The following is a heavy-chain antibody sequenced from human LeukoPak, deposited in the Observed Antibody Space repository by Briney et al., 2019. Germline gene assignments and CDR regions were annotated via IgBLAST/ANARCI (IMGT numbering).Heavy chain of an antibody. CDR3: ARLRNDAFDI. CDR2: IIPTFGTA. J-gene: IGHJ3*02. V-gene: IGHV1-69*06. D-gene: IGHD5-12*01. CDR1: GGTFSSYA. Sequence: SVKVSCKASGGTFSSYAISWVRQAPGQGLEWMGGIIPTFGTANYTQKFQGRVTITADKSTSTAYMELSSLRSEDTAVYYCARLRNDAFDIWGQGTMVTVSS.